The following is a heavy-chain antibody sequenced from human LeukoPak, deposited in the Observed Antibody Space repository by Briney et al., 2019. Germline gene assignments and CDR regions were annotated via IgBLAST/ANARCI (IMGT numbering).Heavy chain of an antibody. J-gene: IGHJ6*03. V-gene: IGHV3-23*01. CDR1: GFTFSSHA. CDR2: VSGSGDNT. Sequence: GGSLRLSCAASGFTFSSHAMSWVRQAPGEGLEWVSAVSGSGDNTYYADSMKGRFTISRDNSKNTLYLHMSSLRAEDTAVYYCACTAYYYYYLDVWGKGTTVSVSS. D-gene: IGHD5-18*01. CDR3: ACTAYYYYYLDV.